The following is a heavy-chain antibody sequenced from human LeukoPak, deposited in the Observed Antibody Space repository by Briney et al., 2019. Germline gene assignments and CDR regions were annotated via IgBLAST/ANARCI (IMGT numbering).Heavy chain of an antibody. Sequence: SGTLSLTCAVYGGSFSGYYWSWIRQPPGKGLEWIGEINHSGSTNYNPSLKSRVTISVDTSKNQFSLKLSSVTAADTAVYYCARGRATYDAFDIWGQGTMVTVSS. J-gene: IGHJ3*02. CDR2: INHSGST. CDR3: ARGRATYDAFDI. V-gene: IGHV4-34*01. D-gene: IGHD1-26*01. CDR1: GGSFSGYY.